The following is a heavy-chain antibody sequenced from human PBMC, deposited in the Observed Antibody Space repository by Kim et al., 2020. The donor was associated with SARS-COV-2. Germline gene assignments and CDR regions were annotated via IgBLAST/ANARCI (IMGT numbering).Heavy chain of an antibody. D-gene: IGHD3-10*01. J-gene: IGHJ5*02. V-gene: IGHV3-23*01. CDR3: AKGGWFGRFDP. Sequence: YYAASVRGRFNISRDNSKNTLDLQMNSLRAEDTAVYYCAKGGWFGRFDPWGQGTLVTVSS.